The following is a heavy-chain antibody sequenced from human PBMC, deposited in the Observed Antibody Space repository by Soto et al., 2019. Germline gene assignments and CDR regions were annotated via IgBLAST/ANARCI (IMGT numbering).Heavy chain of an antibody. D-gene: IGHD3-22*01. CDR2: INHSGST. J-gene: IGHJ4*02. Sequence: SLTCAVYGGSFSVYYWSWIRQPPGKGLEWIGEINHSGSTNYNPSLKSRVTISVDTSKNQFSLKLSSVTAADTAVYYCARSLLDSSGYSYYFDYWGQGTLVTVSS. CDR1: GGSFSVYY. CDR3: ARSLLDSSGYSYYFDY. V-gene: IGHV4-34*01.